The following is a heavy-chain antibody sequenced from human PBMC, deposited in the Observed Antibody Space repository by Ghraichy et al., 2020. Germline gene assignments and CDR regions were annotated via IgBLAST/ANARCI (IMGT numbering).Heavy chain of an antibody. CDR3: ARGMPPSIAARGDAFDI. V-gene: IGHV1-69*06. J-gene: IGHJ3*02. Sequence: SVKVSCKASGGTFSSYAISWVRQAPGQGLEWMGGIIPIFGTANYAQKFQGRVTITADKSTSTAYMELSSLRSEDTAVYYCARGMPPSIAARGDAFDIWGQGTMVTVSS. D-gene: IGHD6-6*01. CDR1: GGTFSSYA. CDR2: IIPIFGTA.